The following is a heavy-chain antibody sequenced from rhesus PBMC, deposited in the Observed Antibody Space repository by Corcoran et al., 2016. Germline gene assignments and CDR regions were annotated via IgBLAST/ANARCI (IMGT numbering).Heavy chain of an antibody. Sequence: EVQLVETGGGLVQLGGSLKLSCAASGFTFSSYGLRWVRQAPGKGLELVSAINRGGGSTYYADSVKGRFTISRGNSKHTLSLQMNSLRAEDTAVYYCAKGAGYFDYWGQGVLVTVSS. V-gene: IGHV3S5*01. CDR2: INRGGGST. J-gene: IGHJ4*01. CDR3: AKGAGYFDY. CDR1: GFTFSSYG.